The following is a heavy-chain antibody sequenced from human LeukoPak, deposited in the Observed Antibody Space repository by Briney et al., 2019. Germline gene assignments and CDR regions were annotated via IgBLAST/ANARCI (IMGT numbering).Heavy chain of an antibody. V-gene: IGHV3-74*01. D-gene: IGHD6-19*01. CDR3: ARESQGWSAPPADY. CDR2: INTDGSST. Sequence: GSLRLSCAASGFTFSTYWMHWVRQAPGKGLVWVSRINTDGSSTSYADSVKGRFTISRDNAKNTLYLQMNTLRAEDTAVYYCARESQGWSAPPADYWGQGTLVTVSS. CDR1: GFTFSTYW. J-gene: IGHJ4*02.